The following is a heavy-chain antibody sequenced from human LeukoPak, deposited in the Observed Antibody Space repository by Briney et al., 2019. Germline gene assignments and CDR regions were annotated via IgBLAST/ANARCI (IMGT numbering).Heavy chain of an antibody. CDR2: ISVYHGTT. D-gene: IGHD3-10*01. Sequence: ASVKASCKASGGTFRSYATSWVRQAPGRGLEWMGWISVYHGTTNYAQSLQDRVTVIANTSTSTVYMELSSLRYDDTAVYYCARDPGGVRGVIVDYWGQGTLVTVSS. CDR1: GGTFRSYA. V-gene: IGHV1-18*01. CDR3: ARDPGGVRGVIVDY. J-gene: IGHJ4*02.